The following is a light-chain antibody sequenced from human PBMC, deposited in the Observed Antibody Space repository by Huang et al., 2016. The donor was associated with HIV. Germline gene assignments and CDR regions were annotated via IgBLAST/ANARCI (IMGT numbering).Light chain of an antibody. V-gene: IGKV1-5*03. J-gene: IGKJ2*01. CDR1: QNINTW. Sequence: DIQMTQSPSTLSASVGDRVTITCRASQNINTWLAWYQQKPGKAPDLLIDRASSLQVGVPSRFTGSGSGTEFTLTITSLQPDDRGTYYCQQYNTYLYTFGQGTKLEI. CDR3: QQYNTYLYT. CDR2: RAS.